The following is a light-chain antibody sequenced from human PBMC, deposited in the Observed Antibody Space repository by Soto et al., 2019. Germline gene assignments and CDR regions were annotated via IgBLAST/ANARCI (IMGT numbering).Light chain of an antibody. CDR3: QQCNSWPQWT. Sequence: DIVLTQTPPTPSLSPGESFTLSCRASHSVSSYLAWYQQKPGQAPRRLIYDESNSATGSPARFSGSRSGTDFTLTISSLEPEDFAVYYCQQCNSWPQWTFGQGTKVDIK. CDR1: HSVSSY. V-gene: IGKV3-11*01. CDR2: DES. J-gene: IGKJ1*01.